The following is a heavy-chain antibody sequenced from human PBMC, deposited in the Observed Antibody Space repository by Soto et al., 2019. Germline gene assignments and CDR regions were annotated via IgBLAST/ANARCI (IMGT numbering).Heavy chain of an antibody. CDR2: IIPIFGTA. CDR1: GGTFSSYA. J-gene: IGHJ4*02. CDR3: ASGDRGSYLLDY. V-gene: IGHV1-69*13. D-gene: IGHD1-26*01. Sequence: SGKVSCKASGGTFSSYAIRWVRQAPGQGLEWMGGIIPIFGTANYAQKFQGRVTITADESTSTAYMALSSLRSEDTAVYYCASGDRGSYLLDYWGQGTLVTVSS.